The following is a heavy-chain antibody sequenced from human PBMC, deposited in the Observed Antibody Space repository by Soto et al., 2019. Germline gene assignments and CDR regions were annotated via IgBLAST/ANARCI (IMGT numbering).Heavy chain of an antibody. CDR3: ASPNRYYFDY. V-gene: IGHV4-31*01. CDR1: GGSISSGGYY. CDR2: IYYSGRT. J-gene: IGHJ4*02. Sequence: QVQLQESGPGLVKPSQTLSLTCTVSGGSISSGGYYWSWIRQHPGKGLEWIGYIYYSGRTYYNPSLKXPLLIXXDTSKNQFSLKLSSVTAADTAVYYCASPNRYYFDYWGQGALVTVSS. D-gene: IGHD3-10*01.